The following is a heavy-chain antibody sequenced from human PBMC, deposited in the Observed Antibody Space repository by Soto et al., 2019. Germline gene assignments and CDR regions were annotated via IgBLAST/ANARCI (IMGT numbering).Heavy chain of an antibody. Sequence: QVQLVQSGAEVKKPGASVKVSCKASGYTFTGYYMHWVRQAPGQGLEWMGGIIPIFGTANYAQKFQGRVTITADESTSTAYMELSSLRSEDTAVYYCARGHGGILYWFDPWGQGTLVTVSS. J-gene: IGHJ5*02. D-gene: IGHD4-17*01. CDR1: GYTFTGYY. CDR2: IIPIFGTA. CDR3: ARGHGGILYWFDP. V-gene: IGHV1-69*01.